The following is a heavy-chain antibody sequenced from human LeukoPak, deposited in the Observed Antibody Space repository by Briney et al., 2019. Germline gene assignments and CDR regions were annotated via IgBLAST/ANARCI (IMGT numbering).Heavy chain of an antibody. Sequence: ASVKVSCKASGGTFSSYAISWVRQAPGQGLEWMGRIIPIFGTANYAQKFQGRVTITTDESTSTAYMELSSLRSEDTAVYYCARDRGSYYDSSGYYYGCWGQGTLVTVSS. CDR3: ARDRGSYYDSSGYYYGC. V-gene: IGHV1-69*05. CDR1: GGTFSSYA. J-gene: IGHJ4*02. CDR2: IIPIFGTA. D-gene: IGHD3-22*01.